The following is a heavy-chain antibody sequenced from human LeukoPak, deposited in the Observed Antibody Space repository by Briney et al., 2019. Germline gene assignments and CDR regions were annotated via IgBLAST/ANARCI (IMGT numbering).Heavy chain of an antibody. D-gene: IGHD2-15*01. J-gene: IGHJ2*01. CDR1: GGSISSGGYS. CDR3: ARVGLSGDYSYFDL. V-gene: IGHV4-30-2*01. CDR2: IYHSGST. Sequence: SETLPLTCAVSGGSISSGGYSWSWIRQPPGKGLEWIGYIYHSGSTYYNPSLKSRVTISVDRSKNQFSLKLSSVTAADTAVYYCARVGLSGDYSYFDLWGRGTLVTVSS.